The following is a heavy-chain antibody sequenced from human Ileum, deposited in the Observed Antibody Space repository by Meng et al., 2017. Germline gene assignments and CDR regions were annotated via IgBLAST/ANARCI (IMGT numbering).Heavy chain of an antibody. CDR3: ATGHRGDHNNYFHF. V-gene: IGHV1-69*13. CDR1: GDTFRNFG. J-gene: IGHJ4*02. Sequence: SVKVSCKAAGDTFRNFGVTWVRQAPGRGLEWMATFIPMLDIINSAEKFQGRLTVRSDASLSAVTMELTSLSLDDTALYYCATGHRGDHNNYFHFWGQGTLVTVSS. D-gene: IGHD2-21*02. CDR2: FIPMLDII.